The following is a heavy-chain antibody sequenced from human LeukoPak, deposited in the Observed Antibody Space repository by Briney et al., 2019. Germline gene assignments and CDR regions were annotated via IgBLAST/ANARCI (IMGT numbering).Heavy chain of an antibody. CDR3: AKDGVEQWLAYYFDY. V-gene: IGHV3-30*18. D-gene: IGHD6-19*01. Sequence: GRPLRLSCAASGFTFSSYGMHWVRQAPGKGLEWVAAISYDGNNKYYADSVKGRLTISRDNSKNTLYVQMNSLRAEDTAVYYCAKDGVEQWLAYYFDYWGQGTLVTVSS. CDR2: ISYDGNNK. CDR1: GFTFSSYG. J-gene: IGHJ4*02.